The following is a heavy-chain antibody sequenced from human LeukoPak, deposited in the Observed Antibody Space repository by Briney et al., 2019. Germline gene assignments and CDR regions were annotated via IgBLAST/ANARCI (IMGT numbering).Heavy chain of an antibody. J-gene: IGHJ6*03. CDR1: GITFTSHA. CDR3: AKGGVATMRDGYNYYYYYMEV. V-gene: IGHV3-23*01. CDR2: IRGSGGHT. D-gene: IGHD5-24*01. Sequence: GGSLRLSCAASGITFTSHAMSWVRQAPGKGLEWFSLIRGSGGHTYYGDSVKGRFTISRDNSKSTLYLQMNSLRAEDTAVYYCAKGGVATMRDGYNYYYYYMEVWGRGTTVTVSS.